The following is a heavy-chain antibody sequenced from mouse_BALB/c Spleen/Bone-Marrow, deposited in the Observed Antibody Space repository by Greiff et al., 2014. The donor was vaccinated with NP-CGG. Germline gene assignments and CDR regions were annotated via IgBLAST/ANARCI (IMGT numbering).Heavy chain of an antibody. Sequence: EVQLQQSGAELVKPGASVKLSCTASGFSIKDTYMYWVKQRPEQGLEWIGRIDPANGNTKYDPKFQDKATITADTSSNTAYLQLSSLTSEDTAVYYCARYYYGSSLFAYWGQGTLVTVSA. CDR2: IDPANGNT. J-gene: IGHJ3*01. CDR3: ARYYYGSSLFAY. V-gene: IGHV14-3*02. D-gene: IGHD1-1*01. CDR1: GFSIKDTY.